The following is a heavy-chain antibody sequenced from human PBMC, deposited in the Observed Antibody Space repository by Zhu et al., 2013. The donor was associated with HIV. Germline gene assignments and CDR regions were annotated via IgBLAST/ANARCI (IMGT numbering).Heavy chain of an antibody. J-gene: IGHJ4*02. D-gene: IGHD1-26*01. Sequence: QVQLVQSGAEVKKPGASVKVSCKASGYTFTGYYMHWVRQAPGQGLEWMGWINPNTGGTHYAQKFQGRVTMTRDTSISTAYMELSRLRSDDTAVYYCARGGVVGASLIDYWGLGTLVTVSS. CDR1: GYTFTGYY. V-gene: IGHV1-2*02. CDR3: ARGGVVGASLIDY. CDR2: INPNTGGT.